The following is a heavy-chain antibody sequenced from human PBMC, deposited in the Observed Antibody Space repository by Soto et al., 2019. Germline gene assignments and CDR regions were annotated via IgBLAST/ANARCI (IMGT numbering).Heavy chain of an antibody. CDR2: ISLYSDGT. J-gene: IGHJ5*02. Sequence: SVKVSCKTSGYTFSNYGITWVRRAPGQPLEWLGWISLYSDGTNYAQKFQGRVSMTTDTSTTTAYMELRSLRSDDTAVYYCARVVPGAEAWFGPWGQGTLVTVSS. V-gene: IGHV1-18*01. CDR3: ARVVPGAEAWFGP. CDR1: GYTFSNYG. D-gene: IGHD2-2*01.